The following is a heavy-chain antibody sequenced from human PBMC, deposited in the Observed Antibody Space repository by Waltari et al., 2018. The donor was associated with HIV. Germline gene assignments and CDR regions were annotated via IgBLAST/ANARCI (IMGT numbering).Heavy chain of an antibody. CDR2: RNPNRGGT. V-gene: IGHV1-2*02. CDR1: GYTFTGYY. CDR3: AREPEYSSSHRTIDY. J-gene: IGHJ4*02. D-gene: IGHD6-13*01. Sequence: QVQLVQSGAEVKKPGASVKVSCKASGYTFTGYYMHWVRQAPGQGLEWMGWRNPNRGGTNYAQKFQGRVTMTRDTSISTAYMELSRLRSDDTAVYYCAREPEYSSSHRTIDYWGQGTLVTVSS.